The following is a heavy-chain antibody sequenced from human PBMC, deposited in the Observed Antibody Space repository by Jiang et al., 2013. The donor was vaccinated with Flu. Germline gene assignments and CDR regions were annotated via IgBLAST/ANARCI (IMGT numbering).Heavy chain of an antibody. Sequence: SLTCTVSGGSISSGDYYWSWIRQPPGRAWSGLGTSITVEHLLQPSLKSRVTISVDTSKNQFSLKLSSVTAADTAVYYCARDPLNCSGGSCYPGGIDYWGQGTLVTVSS. CDR3: ARDPLNCSGGSCYPGGIDY. D-gene: IGHD2-15*01. V-gene: IGHV4-30-4*01. CDR1: GGSISSGDYY. J-gene: IGHJ4*02. CDR2: SITVEH.